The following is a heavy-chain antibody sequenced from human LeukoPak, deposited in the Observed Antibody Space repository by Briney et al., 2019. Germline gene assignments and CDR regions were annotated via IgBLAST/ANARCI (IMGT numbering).Heavy chain of an antibody. CDR2: ISGSGDTT. J-gene: IGHJ4*02. D-gene: IGHD3-10*01. CDR3: AKAGGYGSGSYYNHFDY. Sequence: GGSLRLSCAASGFTFSSYAMSWVRQAPGKGLEWVSAISGSGDTTYYADSVKGRFTISRDNSENTLYLQMGSLGADDTAVYYCAKAGGYGSGSYYNHFDYWGQGTLVTVSS. V-gene: IGHV3-23*01. CDR1: GFTFSSYA.